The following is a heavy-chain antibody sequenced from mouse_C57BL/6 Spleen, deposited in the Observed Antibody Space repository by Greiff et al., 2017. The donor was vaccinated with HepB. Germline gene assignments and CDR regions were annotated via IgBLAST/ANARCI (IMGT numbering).Heavy chain of an antibody. CDR1: GFTFSSYA. V-gene: IGHV5-9-1*02. CDR2: ISSGGDYI. J-gene: IGHJ4*01. Sequence: EVNVVESGEGLVKPGGSLKLSCAASGFTFSSYAMSWVRQTPEKRLEWVAYISSGGDYIYYADTVKGRFTISRDNARNTLYLQMSSLKSEDTAMYYCTGDDGSRGMDYWGQGTSVTVSA. D-gene: IGHD1-1*01. CDR3: TGDDGSRGMDY.